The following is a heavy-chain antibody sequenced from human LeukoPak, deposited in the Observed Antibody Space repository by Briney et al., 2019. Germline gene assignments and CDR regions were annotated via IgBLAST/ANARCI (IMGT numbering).Heavy chain of an antibody. CDR1: GYTLTELS. V-gene: IGHV1-24*01. D-gene: IGHD3-22*01. CDR2: FDPEDGET. CDR3: ATGRWQYYDSSCYTVD. Sequence: ASVKVSRKVSGYTLTELSMHWVRQAPGKGLEWMGGFDPEDGETIYAQKFQGRVTMTEDTSTDTAYMELSSLRSEDTAVYYCATGRWQYYDSSCYTVDWGQGTLVTVSS. J-gene: IGHJ4*02.